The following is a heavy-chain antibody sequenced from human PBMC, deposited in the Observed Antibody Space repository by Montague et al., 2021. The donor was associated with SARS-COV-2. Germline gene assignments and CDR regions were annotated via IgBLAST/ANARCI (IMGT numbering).Heavy chain of an antibody. CDR2: VDYSGLT. D-gene: IGHD3-10*01. CDR3: AKDGEALAWGTFDI. Sequence: SETLSLTCTVSRGSISSHNYFWAWIRQPPGKGLEWIGSVDYSGLTFYNPSLESRVTISVDTSKKQFSLKVNSVTAVDTAVYYCAKDGEALAWGTFDIWGQGTMVTVSS. CDR1: RGSISSHNYF. V-gene: IGHV4-39*07. J-gene: IGHJ3*02.